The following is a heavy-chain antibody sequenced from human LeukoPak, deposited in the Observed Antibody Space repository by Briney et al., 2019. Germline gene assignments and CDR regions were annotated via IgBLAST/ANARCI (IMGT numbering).Heavy chain of an antibody. CDR3: VKITSVTGGDC. Sequence: GGSLRLSCSASGFTFSAYAMYWVRQAPGQGLEYVSGISNNGGSSFYADSVKGRFTISRDNSKNTLYLQMSSLRAEDTAVYYCVKITSVTGGDCWGQGTRLTVSS. CDR2: ISNNGGSS. CDR1: GFTFSAYA. V-gene: IGHV3-64D*09. J-gene: IGHJ4*02. D-gene: IGHD1-1*01.